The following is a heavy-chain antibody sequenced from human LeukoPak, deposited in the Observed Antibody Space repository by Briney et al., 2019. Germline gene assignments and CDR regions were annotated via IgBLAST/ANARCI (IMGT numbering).Heavy chain of an antibody. J-gene: IGHJ6*02. V-gene: IGHV1-18*01. CDR3: ARDKRVLPPYYYYGMDV. CDR1: GYTFTSYG. Sequence: ASVKVSCKASGYTFTSYGISWVRQAPGRGLEWMGWISAYNGNTNYAQKLQGRVTMTTDTSTSTAYMELRSLRSDDTAVYYCARDKRVLPPYYYYGMDVWGQGTTVTVSS. D-gene: IGHD3-10*01. CDR2: ISAYNGNT.